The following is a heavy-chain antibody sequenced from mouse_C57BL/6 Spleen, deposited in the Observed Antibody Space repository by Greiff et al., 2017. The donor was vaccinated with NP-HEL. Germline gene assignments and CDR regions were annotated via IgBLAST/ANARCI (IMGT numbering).Heavy chain of an antibody. CDR2: INPNNGGT. D-gene: IGHD1-1*01. CDR3: ASHITTVVAPDY. J-gene: IGHJ2*01. Sequence: EVQLQQSGPELVKPGASVKISCKASGYTFTDYYMNWVKQSHGKSLEWIGDINPNNGGTSYNQKFKGKATLTVDKSSSTAYMELRSLTSEDSAVYYCASHITTVVAPDYWGQGTTLTVSS. CDR1: GYTFTDYY. V-gene: IGHV1-26*01.